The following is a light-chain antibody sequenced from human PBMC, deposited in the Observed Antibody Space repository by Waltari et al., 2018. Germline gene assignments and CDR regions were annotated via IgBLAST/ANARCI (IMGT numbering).Light chain of an antibody. CDR2: GGS. CDR1: SSDVGSYKF. J-gene: IGLJ2*01. CDR3: CSYAGSSPHVI. Sequence: QSALTQPASVSGSPGQSITISCTGSSSDVGSYKFVSWYQQHPGKAPHLKIYGGSQRPSGVSNRRSGSKSGNTASLTISGLRAEDEADYYCCSYAGSSPHVIFGGGTKLTVL. V-gene: IGLV2-23*01.